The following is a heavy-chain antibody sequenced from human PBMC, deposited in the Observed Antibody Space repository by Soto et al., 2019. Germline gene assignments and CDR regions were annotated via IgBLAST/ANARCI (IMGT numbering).Heavy chain of an antibody. CDR3: ARWDASGY. V-gene: IGHV3-48*03. Sequence: EVQLVESGGGFVQPGGSLRLSCVASGFTFSSYEMNWVRQAPGKGLQWVSYIDISGSAIYYADSVKGRFTISRDNAKNSLYLQMNSLRAEDMALYYCARWDASGYWGQGTLVTVSS. CDR2: IDISGSAI. CDR1: GFTFSSYE. D-gene: IGHD1-26*01. J-gene: IGHJ4*02.